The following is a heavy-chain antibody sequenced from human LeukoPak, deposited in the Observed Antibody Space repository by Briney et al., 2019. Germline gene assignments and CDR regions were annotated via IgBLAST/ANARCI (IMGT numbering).Heavy chain of an antibody. D-gene: IGHD2-2*01. CDR3: AKDGIVVVPAATFDY. Sequence: QPGGSLRLSCAASGFSFSSYAMIWVRQAPGKGLEWVSGISDSGYNTYYADSVKGRFTISRDNSKNTLYLQMNSLRAEDTAVYYCAKDGIVVVPAATFDYWGQGTLVTVSS. CDR1: GFSFSSYA. V-gene: IGHV3-23*01. J-gene: IGHJ4*02. CDR2: ISDSGYNT.